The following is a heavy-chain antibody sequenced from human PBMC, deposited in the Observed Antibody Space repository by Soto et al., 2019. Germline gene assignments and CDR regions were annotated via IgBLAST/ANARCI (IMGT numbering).Heavy chain of an antibody. CDR3: ARAGGVGSSGWYGDGDAFDI. D-gene: IGHD6-19*01. Sequence: QVQLVESGGGVVQPGRSLRLSCAASGFTFSSYAMHWVRQAPGKGLEWVAVISYAGSNKYYADSVKGRFTISSDNSKNTLYLQMNSLSAEYTAVYYCARAGGVGSSGWYGDGDAFDIWGQVTRVTVSS. J-gene: IGHJ3*02. CDR2: ISYAGSNK. CDR1: GFTFSSYA. V-gene: IGHV3-30-3*01.